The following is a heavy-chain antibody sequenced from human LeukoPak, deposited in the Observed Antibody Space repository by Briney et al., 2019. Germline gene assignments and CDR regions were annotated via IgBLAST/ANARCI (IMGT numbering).Heavy chain of an antibody. J-gene: IGHJ4*02. CDR2: INPNSGGT. Sequence: ASVKVSCKASGYTFTDYYVRWVRQAPGQGLEWMGWINPNSGGTNYAQKFQGRVTMTRDTSISTAYMELSRLRSDDTAVYYCARTYYDSSGYCFDYWGQGTLVTVSS. CDR1: GYTFTDYY. D-gene: IGHD3-22*01. V-gene: IGHV1-2*02. CDR3: ARTYYDSSGYCFDY.